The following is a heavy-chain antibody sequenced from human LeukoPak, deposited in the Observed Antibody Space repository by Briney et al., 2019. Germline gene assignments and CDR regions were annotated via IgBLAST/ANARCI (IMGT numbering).Heavy chain of an antibody. J-gene: IGHJ3*02. D-gene: IGHD6-13*01. CDR2: IYQSGST. V-gene: IGHV4-38-2*02. CDR3: ARDLGSSWYLAARGAFDI. Sequence: SETLSLTCAVSGGSISSGYYWGWIRQPPGKGLEWIGSIYQSGSTSYNPSLKSRVTISVDTSKNQFSLKLSSVTAADTAVYYCARDLGSSWYLAARGAFDIWGQGTMVTVSS. CDR1: GGSISSGYY.